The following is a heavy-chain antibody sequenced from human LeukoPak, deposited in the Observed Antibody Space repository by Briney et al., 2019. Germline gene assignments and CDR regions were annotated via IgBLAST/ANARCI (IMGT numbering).Heavy chain of an antibody. CDR3: ARGAAAAGTRYYYYGMDV. CDR1: GGXFSGYY. CDR2: INHSGST. Sequence: PSETLSLTCAVYGGXFSGYYWSWIRQPPGKGLEWIGEINHSGSTNYSPSLKSRVTISVDTSKNQFSLKLSSVTAADTAVYYCARGAAAAGTRYYYYGMDVWGQGTTVTVSS. J-gene: IGHJ6*02. D-gene: IGHD6-13*01. V-gene: IGHV4-34*01.